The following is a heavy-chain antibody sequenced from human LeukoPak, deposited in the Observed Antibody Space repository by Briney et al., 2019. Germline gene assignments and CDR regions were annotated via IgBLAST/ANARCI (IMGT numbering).Heavy chain of an antibody. CDR3: ARLSTRLLDH. V-gene: IGHV5-51*01. Sequence: GESLKISCMGSRNTVTNHWIGWVRQLPGKGLEWMGIIFPGDSETRYSPSFQGQVTMSVDKSTSTAYLQWASLKASDTAIYFCARLSTRLLDHWGQGTRVTVSS. CDR1: RNTVTNHW. J-gene: IGHJ4*02. CDR2: IFPGDSET. D-gene: IGHD3-3*01.